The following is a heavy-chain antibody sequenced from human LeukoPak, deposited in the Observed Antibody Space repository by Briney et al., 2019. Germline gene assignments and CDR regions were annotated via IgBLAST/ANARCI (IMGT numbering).Heavy chain of an antibody. D-gene: IGHD5-18*01. Sequence: SQTLSLTCTVSGGSISSGGYYWSWIRQHPGKGLEWIGYIYYSGSTYYNPSLKSRVTISVDTSKNQSSLKLSSVTAADTAVYYCARDGNSYGPDFDYWGQGTLVTVSS. CDR2: IYYSGST. J-gene: IGHJ4*02. CDR3: ARDGNSYGPDFDY. V-gene: IGHV4-31*03. CDR1: GGSISSGGYY.